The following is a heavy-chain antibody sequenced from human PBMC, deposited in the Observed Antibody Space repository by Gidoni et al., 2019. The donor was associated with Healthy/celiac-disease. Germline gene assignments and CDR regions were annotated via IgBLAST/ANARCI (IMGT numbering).Heavy chain of an antibody. CDR3: ARVIGCSSTSCEVGWFDP. Sequence: QVQLVQSGAEVKKPGSSVKVSCKASGGTFSSYAISWVRQAPGQGLEWMGSIIPILGIANYAQKFQGRVTITADKSTSTAYMELSSMRSEDTAVYYCARVIGCSSTSCEVGWFDPWGQGTLVTVSS. D-gene: IGHD2-2*01. CDR2: IIPILGIA. J-gene: IGHJ5*02. V-gene: IGHV1-69*04. CDR1: GGTFSSYA.